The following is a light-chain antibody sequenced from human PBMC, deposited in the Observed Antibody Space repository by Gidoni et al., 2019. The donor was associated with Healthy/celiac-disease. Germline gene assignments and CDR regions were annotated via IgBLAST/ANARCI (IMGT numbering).Light chain of an antibody. V-gene: IGKV3-11*01. CDR1: QSVSSY. CDR3: QQRSNWPRPIT. Sequence: EIVLTQSPATLSLSPGERATLSFRASQSVSSYLAWYQQKPGQAHRLLIYDASNRATGIPARFSGSGSGTDFTLTISSLEPEDFAVYYCQQRSNWPRPITFGQGTRLEIK. J-gene: IGKJ5*01. CDR2: DAS.